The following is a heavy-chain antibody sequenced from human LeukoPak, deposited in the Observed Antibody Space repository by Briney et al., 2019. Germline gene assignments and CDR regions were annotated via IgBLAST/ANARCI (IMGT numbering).Heavy chain of an antibody. CDR1: GGSISSSNW. CDR3: ARVKVVPAAMGFDY. CDR2: IYHSGRT. V-gene: IGHV4-4*02. Sequence: PSGTLSLTCAVSGGSISSSNWWSWVRQPPGEGLEWIGEIYHSGRTNYNPSLKSRVTISVDKSKNQFSLKLSSVTAADTAVYYCARVKVVPAAMGFDYWGQGTLVTVSS. J-gene: IGHJ4*02. D-gene: IGHD2-2*01.